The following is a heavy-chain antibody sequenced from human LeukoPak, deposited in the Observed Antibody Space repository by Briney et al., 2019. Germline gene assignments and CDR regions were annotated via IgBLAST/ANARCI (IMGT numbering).Heavy chain of an antibody. CDR2: IIPILGIA. CDR3: ARAYSVVAANNWFDP. Sequence: ASVKVSCKASGGTFSSYAISWVRQAPGQGLEWMGRIIPILGIANYAQKFQGRATITADKSTSTAYMELSSLRSEDTAVYYCARAYSVVAANNWFDPWGQGTLVTVSS. J-gene: IGHJ5*02. V-gene: IGHV1-69*04. CDR1: GGTFSSYA. D-gene: IGHD2-15*01.